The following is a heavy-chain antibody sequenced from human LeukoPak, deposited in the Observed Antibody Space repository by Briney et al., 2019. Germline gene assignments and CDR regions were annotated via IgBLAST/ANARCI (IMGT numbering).Heavy chain of an antibody. J-gene: IGHJ4*02. CDR2: ISDIGSI. CDR1: GGSISSYY. Sequence: PSETLFLTCTVSGGSISSYYWSWIRQPPGKGLEWIAYISDIGSINYNPSLKSQVTISLETSKNQFSLKLSSVTAADTAVYYCAGHHPRNTVDFWGQGTLVTVSS. V-gene: IGHV4-59*08. D-gene: IGHD2/OR15-2a*01. CDR3: AGHHPRNTVDF.